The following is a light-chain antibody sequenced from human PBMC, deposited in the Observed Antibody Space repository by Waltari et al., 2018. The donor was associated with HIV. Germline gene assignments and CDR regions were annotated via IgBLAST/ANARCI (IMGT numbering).Light chain of an antibody. CDR2: WAS. Sequence: DIVMTQSPDSLAVSLGERATINCKSSQSVLYSSNNKNYLAWYQQKPGQPPKLLISWASTQESGVPDRFSGSGSGTDFTLTISSLQAEDVAVYYCQQYYSTLTFGGGTKVEIK. CDR3: QQYYSTLT. J-gene: IGKJ4*01. V-gene: IGKV4-1*01. CDR1: QSVLYSSNNKNY.